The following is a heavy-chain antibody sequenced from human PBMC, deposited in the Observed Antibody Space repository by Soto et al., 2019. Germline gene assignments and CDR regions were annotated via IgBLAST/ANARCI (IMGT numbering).Heavy chain of an antibody. CDR1: GYTFISYY. Sequence: ASVKVSCKASGYTFISYYIHWVRQAPGQGLEWMGWISAYNGNTNYAQKLQGRVTMTTDTSTSTAYMELRSLRSDDTAVYYCAGERRYYYGMDVWGQGTTVTVSS. CDR3: AGERRYYYGMDV. V-gene: IGHV1-18*01. J-gene: IGHJ6*02. CDR2: ISAYNGNT.